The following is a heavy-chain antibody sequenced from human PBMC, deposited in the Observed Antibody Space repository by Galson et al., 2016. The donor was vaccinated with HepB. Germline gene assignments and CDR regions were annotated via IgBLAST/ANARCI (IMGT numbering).Heavy chain of an antibody. D-gene: IGHD3-3*01. J-gene: IGHJ6*02. Sequence: SLRLSCAASGFTFSSYAMSWVRQAPGKGLEWVSAISGSGGSTYYADSVKGRFTIARDNSKNTMNLQMNSLRAEDTAVYYCAKDLGFLEWLFFDSYYYYGMDVWGQGTTVTVSS. V-gene: IGHV3-23*01. CDR3: AKDLGFLEWLFFDSYYYYGMDV. CDR1: GFTFSSYA. CDR2: ISGSGGST.